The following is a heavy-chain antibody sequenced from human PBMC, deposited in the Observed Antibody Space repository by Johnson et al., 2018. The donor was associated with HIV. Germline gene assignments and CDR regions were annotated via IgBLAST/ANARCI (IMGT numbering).Heavy chain of an antibody. D-gene: IGHD5-18*01. V-gene: IGHV3-66*01. J-gene: IGHJ3*01. CDR2: IFSDGST. CDR3: ARDRIQLWYCVGAFDF. Sequence: VQLVESGGGLVQPGGSLRLSCAASGITVGTNYMSWVRQAPGKGLEWVSVIFSDGSTYYPDSVKGRFTISRDNSKNTLYLQMNSLRVEDTAVYFCARDRIQLWYCVGAFDFWGQGTMVTVSS. CDR1: GITVGTNY.